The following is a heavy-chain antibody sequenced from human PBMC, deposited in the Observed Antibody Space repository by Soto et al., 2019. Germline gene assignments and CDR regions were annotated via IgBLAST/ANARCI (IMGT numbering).Heavy chain of an antibody. V-gene: IGHV3-33*01. Sequence: GGSLRLSCAASGFTFSSYGMHWVRQAPGKGLEWVAVIWYDGSNKYYADSVKGRFTISRDNSKNTLYLQMNSLRAEDTAVYYCARDRQSSGWLDAFDIWGQGTMVTVSS. J-gene: IGHJ3*02. CDR1: GFTFSSYG. CDR3: ARDRQSSGWLDAFDI. CDR2: IWYDGSNK. D-gene: IGHD6-19*01.